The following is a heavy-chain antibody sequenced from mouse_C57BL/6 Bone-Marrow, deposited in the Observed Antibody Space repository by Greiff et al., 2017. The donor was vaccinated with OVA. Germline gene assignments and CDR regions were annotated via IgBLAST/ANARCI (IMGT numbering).Heavy chain of an antibody. Sequence: QVQLQQSGPGLVQPSQSLSITCTVSGFSLTSYGVHWVRQSPGKGLEWLGVIWSGGSTDYNAAFISRLSISKDNSKSQVFFKMNSLQADDTAIYYCARPVATDWYFDVWGTGTTVTVSS. CDR1: GFSLTSYG. J-gene: IGHJ1*03. V-gene: IGHV2-2*01. CDR2: IWSGGST. D-gene: IGHD1-1*01. CDR3: ARPVATDWYFDV.